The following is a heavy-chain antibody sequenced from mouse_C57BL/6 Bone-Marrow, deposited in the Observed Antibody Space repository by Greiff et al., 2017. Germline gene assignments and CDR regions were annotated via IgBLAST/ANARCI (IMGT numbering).Heavy chain of an antibody. CDR3: ARFAAQATSNY. CDR1: GYTFTSYW. CDR2: IYPSDSET. D-gene: IGHD3-2*02. J-gene: IGHJ4*01. V-gene: IGHV1-61*01. Sequence: QVQLQQSGAELVRPGSSVKLSCKASGYTFTSYWMDWVKQRPGQGLEWIGNIYPSDSETHYNQKFKDKATLTVDKSSSTAYMQLSSLTSEDSAVYYCARFAAQATSNYWGQGTSVTVSS.